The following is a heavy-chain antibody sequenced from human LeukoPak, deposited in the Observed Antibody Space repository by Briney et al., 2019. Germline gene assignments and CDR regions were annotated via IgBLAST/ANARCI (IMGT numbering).Heavy chain of an antibody. D-gene: IGHD3-16*01. J-gene: IGHJ6*03. CDR3: ARVMAASVWRSYGSYYYYYYMDV. V-gene: IGHV3-9*01. Sequence: PGRSLRLSCAASGFSFDDYAMHWVRQAPGKGLEWVSGISWNSGSIGYADSVKGRFTISRDNAKNSLYLQMSSLRAADTAVYYCARVMAASVWRSYGSYYYYYYMDVWGKGTTVTVSS. CDR2: ISWNSGSI. CDR1: GFSFDDYA.